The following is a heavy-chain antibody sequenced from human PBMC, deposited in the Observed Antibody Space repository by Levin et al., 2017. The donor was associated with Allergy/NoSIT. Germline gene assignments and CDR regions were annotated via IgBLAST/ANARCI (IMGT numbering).Heavy chain of an antibody. V-gene: IGHV4-59*01. J-gene: IGHJ6*02. CDR2: IYYSGST. CDR3: ARDHLIAAAGTDYGMDV. D-gene: IGHD6-13*01. Sequence: KASETLSLTCTVSGGSISTYYWSWIRQPPGKGLEWIGFIYYSGSTNYNPSLKSRVTISVDTSKNQFSLKLSSVTAADTAVYYCARDHLIAAAGTDYGMDVWGQGTTVTVSS. CDR1: GGSISTYY.